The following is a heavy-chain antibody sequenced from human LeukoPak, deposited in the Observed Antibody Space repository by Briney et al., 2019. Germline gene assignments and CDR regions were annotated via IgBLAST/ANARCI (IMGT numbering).Heavy chain of an antibody. D-gene: IGHD4/OR15-4a*01. CDR1: GGSISSGGYS. CDR3: ARSLKGWFDP. CDR2: IYHSGST. J-gene: IGHJ5*02. Sequence: SQTLSLTCAVSGGSISSGGYSWSWIRQPPGKGLEWIGYIYHSGSTYYNPSLKSRVTMSVDRSKNQFSLKLSSVTAADTAVYYCARSLKGWFDPWGQGTLVTVSS. V-gene: IGHV4-30-2*01.